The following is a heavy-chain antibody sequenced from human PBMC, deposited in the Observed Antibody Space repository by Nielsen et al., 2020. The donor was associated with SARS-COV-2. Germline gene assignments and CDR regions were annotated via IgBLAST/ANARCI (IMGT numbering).Heavy chain of an antibody. CDR1: GYSFTSYW. Sequence: KVSCKGSGYSFTSYWIGWVRQMPGKGLEWMGIIYPGDSDTRYSPSFQGQVTISADKSISTAYLQWSSLKASDTAMYYCARETWSSYYYYGMDVWGQGTTVTVSS. J-gene: IGHJ6*02. CDR2: IYPGDSDT. V-gene: IGHV5-51*01. CDR3: ARETWSSYYYYGMDV. D-gene: IGHD3-10*01.